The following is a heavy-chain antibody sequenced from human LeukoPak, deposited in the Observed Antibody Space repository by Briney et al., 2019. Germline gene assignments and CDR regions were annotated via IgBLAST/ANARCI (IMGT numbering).Heavy chain of an antibody. CDR2: IYHSGST. J-gene: IGHJ3*02. CDR3: AGTLGDIVVVAFHI. CDR1: GYSISSGYY. D-gene: IGHD2-21*01. Sequence: PSETLYLTCAVSGYSISSGYYWGWIRQPPGKGLEWNGSIYHSGSTYYNPSLKSRVTISVDTSRNQFSLKLSSVTAADTAVYYCAGTLGDIVVVAFHIWGQGTMVTVSS. V-gene: IGHV4-38-2*01.